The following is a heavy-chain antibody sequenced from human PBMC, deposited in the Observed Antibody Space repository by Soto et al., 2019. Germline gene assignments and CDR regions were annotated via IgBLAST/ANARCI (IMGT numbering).Heavy chain of an antibody. D-gene: IGHD2-2*01. Sequence: SETLSLTCTVSGGSISSGGYYWSWIRQHPGKGLEWIGYIYYSGSTYYNPSLKSRVTISVDTSKNQFSLKLSSVNAADTAVYYCARGGPAARGVWFDPWGQGTLVTVSS. V-gene: IGHV4-31*03. J-gene: IGHJ5*02. CDR1: GGSISSGGYY. CDR2: IYYSGST. CDR3: ARGGPAARGVWFDP.